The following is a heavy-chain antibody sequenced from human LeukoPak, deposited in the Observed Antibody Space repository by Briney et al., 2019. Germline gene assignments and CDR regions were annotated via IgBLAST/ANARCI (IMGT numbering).Heavy chain of an antibody. CDR1: GYSFTSYW. CDR2: IYPGDSDT. D-gene: IGHD3-16*01. CDR3: ARHWGGSYSSLVFDY. J-gene: IGHJ4*02. V-gene: IGHV5-51*01. Sequence: GESLKISCKGSGYSFTSYWIGWVRQMPGKGLEWMGIIYPGDSDTRYSPSFQGQVTISADKSISTAYLQWSSLKASDTAMYYCARHWGGSYSSLVFDYWGQGTLVTVSS.